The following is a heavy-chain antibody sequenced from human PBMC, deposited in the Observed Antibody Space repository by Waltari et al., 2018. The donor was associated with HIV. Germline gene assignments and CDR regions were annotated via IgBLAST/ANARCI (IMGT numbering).Heavy chain of an antibody. V-gene: IGHV1-8*01. J-gene: IGHJ6*02. D-gene: IGHD3-3*01. CDR3: ARGPPNDLWPPQTRHMDV. Sequence: QVQLVQSGTEVKKPGASVKVSCKASGYTFTGYDMNWVRQATGQGLEWMGWRNPERCNTDEAHKCKGRVTMTRNTSIRTADMELTSLRSEETAVYYCARGPPNDLWPPQTRHMDVWGQGTTVTVSS. CDR2: RNPERCNT. CDR1: GYTFTGYD.